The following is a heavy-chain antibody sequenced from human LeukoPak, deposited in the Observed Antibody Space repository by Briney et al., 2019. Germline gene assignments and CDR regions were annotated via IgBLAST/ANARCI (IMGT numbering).Heavy chain of an antibody. CDR1: GYTFTRYH. CDR3: ARVSYQAFDI. Sequence: GASVKVSCKASGYTFTRYHMHWVRQAPGQGLEWMGIINPSDGGTGYAQKFQGRVTMTRDTSTSTVYMDLSSLRSEDTAVYYCARVSYQAFDIRGQGTMVTVSS. CDR2: INPSDGGT. V-gene: IGHV1-46*01. D-gene: IGHD2-21*01. J-gene: IGHJ3*02.